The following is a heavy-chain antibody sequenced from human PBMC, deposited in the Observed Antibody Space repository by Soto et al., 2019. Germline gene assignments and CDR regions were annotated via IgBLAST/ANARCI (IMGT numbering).Heavy chain of an antibody. D-gene: IGHD2-15*01. Sequence: SETLSLTCTVAGGSISSYYWSWIRQPPGKGLEWIGYIYYSGSTNYNPSLKSRVTISVDTSKNQFSLKLSSVTAADTAVYYCARLGGYCSGGSCYPAYFQHWGQGTLVTVSS. J-gene: IGHJ1*01. V-gene: IGHV4-59*08. CDR2: IYYSGST. CDR1: GGSISSYY. CDR3: ARLGGYCSGGSCYPAYFQH.